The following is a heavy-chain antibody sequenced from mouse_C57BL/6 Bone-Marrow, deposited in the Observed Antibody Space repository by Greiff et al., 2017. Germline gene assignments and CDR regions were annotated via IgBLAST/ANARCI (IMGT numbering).Heavy chain of an antibody. CDR2: INPGSGGT. CDR3: ARYSNYSGYFDY. J-gene: IGHJ2*01. D-gene: IGHD2-5*01. V-gene: IGHV1-54*01. CDR1: GYAFTNYL. Sequence: VKLQESGAELVRPGTSVKVSCKASGYAFTNYLIEWVKQRPGQGLEWIGGINPGSGGTNYNEKFKGKATMTAAKSSSTAYMQLSSLTSEDSAVYFGARYSNYSGYFDYWGQGTTLTVSS.